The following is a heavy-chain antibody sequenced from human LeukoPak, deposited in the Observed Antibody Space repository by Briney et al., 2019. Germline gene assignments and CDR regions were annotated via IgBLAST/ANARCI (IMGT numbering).Heavy chain of an antibody. CDR1: GGTFSSYA. V-gene: IGHV1-69*13. CDR2: IIPIFGTA. Sequence: GASVKVSCKASGGTFSSYAISWVRQAPGQGLEWMGGIIPIFGTANYAQKFQGRVTITADESTSTAYMELSSLRSEDTAVCYCARDIVDTAIGAQRFDYWGQGTLVTVSS. D-gene: IGHD5-18*01. CDR3: ARDIVDTAIGAQRFDY. J-gene: IGHJ4*02.